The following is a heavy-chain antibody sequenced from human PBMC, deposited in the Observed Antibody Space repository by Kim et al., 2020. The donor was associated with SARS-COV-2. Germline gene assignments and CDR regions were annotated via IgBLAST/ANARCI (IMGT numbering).Heavy chain of an antibody. CDR2: ISSDGDTK. CDR3: VRAQRWLSKY. Sequence: GGSLRLSCAASGFTFDHYAMHWVRQAPGKGLEWVSLISSDGDTKYYADSVKGRFTISKDNSKKSLYLKMNSLRNEDTALYYCVRAQRWLSKYWGQGTQVTVPA. CDR1: GFTFDHYA. D-gene: IGHD6-19*01. V-gene: IGHV3-43*02. J-gene: IGHJ4*02.